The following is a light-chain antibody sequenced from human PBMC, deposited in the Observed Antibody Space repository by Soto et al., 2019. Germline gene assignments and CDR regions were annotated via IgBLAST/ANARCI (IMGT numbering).Light chain of an antibody. CDR2: AAS. CDR1: QTINTY. CDR3: QQSYRYPHT. Sequence: DIPMTQSPSSLSASVGDRVTITCRASQTINTYLNWYQQRPGKVPKLLIYAASSLQSGVPSRFSGSGSGTDFTLTISSLQPEDFATYFCQQSYRYPHTFGQGTKVDIK. J-gene: IGKJ1*01. V-gene: IGKV1-39*01.